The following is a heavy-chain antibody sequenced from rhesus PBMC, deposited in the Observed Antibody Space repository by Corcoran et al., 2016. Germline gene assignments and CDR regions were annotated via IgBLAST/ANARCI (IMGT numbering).Heavy chain of an antibody. D-gene: IGHD4-17*01. V-gene: IGHV3S5*01. CDR2: INSGGGNT. J-gene: IGHJ4*01. CDR1: GFTFSSYG. Sequence: EVQLVETGGGLVQPGGSLKLSCAASGFTFSSYGMICFRQAPGKGLEWVSAINSGGGNTDYADAVKGRFTISRDNAKNTLSLQMNSLRAEDTVVYYCAKPPMGYWGQGVLVTVSS. CDR3: AKPPMGY.